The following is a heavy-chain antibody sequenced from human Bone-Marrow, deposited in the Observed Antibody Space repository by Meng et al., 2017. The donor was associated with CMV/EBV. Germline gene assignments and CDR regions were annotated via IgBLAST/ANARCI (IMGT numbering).Heavy chain of an antibody. CDR2: ISYDGSNK. CDR1: GFTFSSYG. Sequence: GGSLRLSCAASGFTFSSYGMHWVRQAPGKGLEWVAVISYDGSNKYYADSVKGRFTISRDNSKNTLYLQMNSLRAEDTAVYYCARDLAYYDFWSGYQSYYYYGMDVWGQGTTVTVSS. J-gene: IGHJ6*02. D-gene: IGHD3-3*01. CDR3: ARDLAYYDFWSGYQSYYYYGMDV. V-gene: IGHV3-30*03.